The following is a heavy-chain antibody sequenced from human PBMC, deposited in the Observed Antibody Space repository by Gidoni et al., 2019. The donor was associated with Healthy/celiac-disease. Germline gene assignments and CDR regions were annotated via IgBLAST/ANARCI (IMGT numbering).Heavy chain of an antibody. Sequence: QVQRVESGGGVVQAGRCLRLPWAAAGCTFSSYGMHWVRQAPGKGLEWVAVIWYDGSNKYYADSVKGRFTISRDNSKNTLYLQMNSLRAEDTAVYYCARDRPAAAGPFDYWGQGTLVTVSS. V-gene: IGHV3-33*01. CDR3: ARDRPAAAGPFDY. CDR1: GCTFSSYG. CDR2: IWYDGSNK. J-gene: IGHJ4*02. D-gene: IGHD6-13*01.